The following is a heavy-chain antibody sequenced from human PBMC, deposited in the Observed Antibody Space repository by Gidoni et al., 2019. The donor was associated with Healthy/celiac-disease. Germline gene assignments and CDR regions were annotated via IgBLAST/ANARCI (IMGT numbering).Heavy chain of an antibody. CDR2: ISYDGSNK. V-gene: IGHV3-30*18. CDR1: GFTFSSYG. J-gene: IGHJ4*02. CDR3: AKILGYCSSTSCPDFDY. Sequence: QVQLVESGGGVVQPGRSLRLSCAASGFTFSSYGMHWVRQAPGKGLEWVAVISYDGSNKYYADSVKGRFTISRDNSKNTLYLQMNSLRAEDTAVYYCAKILGYCSSTSCPDFDYWGQGTLVTVSS. D-gene: IGHD2-2*01.